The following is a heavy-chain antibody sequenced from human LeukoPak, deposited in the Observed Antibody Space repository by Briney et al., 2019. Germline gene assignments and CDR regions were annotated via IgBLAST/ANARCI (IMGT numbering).Heavy chain of an antibody. Sequence: GGSLRLSCKVSGFIVSSNSWSWVRQAPGKGLEWVSIIYSGGSTFYADSVKGRFTISRDNAKNSLYLQMNSLRAEDTAVYYRARAGYYLAVKCDYWGQGTLVTVSS. D-gene: IGHD3-22*01. CDR3: ARAGYYLAVKCDY. CDR1: GFIVSSNS. J-gene: IGHJ4*02. CDR2: IYSGGST. V-gene: IGHV3-53*01.